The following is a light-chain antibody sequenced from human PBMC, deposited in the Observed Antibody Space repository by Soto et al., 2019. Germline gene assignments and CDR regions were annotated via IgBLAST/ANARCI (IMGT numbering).Light chain of an antibody. CDR2: KIS. J-gene: IGKJ3*01. V-gene: IGKV2-24*01. CDR1: QSLVHSDGNTY. CDR3: LQTTQFPHT. Sequence: DIVMTQTPLSSPVTLGQPASISCRSSQSLVHSDGNTYLSWLHQRPGQPPRLLIYKISNRLSGVPDRFSGSGAGTDFTLKISRVEAEDVGVYYCLQTTQFPHTFGPGTKVDIK.